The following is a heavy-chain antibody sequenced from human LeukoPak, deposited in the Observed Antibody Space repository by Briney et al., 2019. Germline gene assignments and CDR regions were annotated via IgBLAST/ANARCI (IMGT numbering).Heavy chain of an antibody. CDR3: ARDPSYDILTTYYYGMDV. CDR1: GFTFSSYS. J-gene: IGHJ6*02. V-gene: IGHV3-21*01. D-gene: IGHD3-9*01. CDR2: ISSSSSYI. Sequence: PGGSLRLSCAASGFTFSSYSMNWVHQAPGKGLEWVSSISSSSSYIYYADSVKGRFTISRDNAKNSLYLQMNSLRAEDTAVYYCARDPSYDILTTYYYGMDVWGQGTTVTVSS.